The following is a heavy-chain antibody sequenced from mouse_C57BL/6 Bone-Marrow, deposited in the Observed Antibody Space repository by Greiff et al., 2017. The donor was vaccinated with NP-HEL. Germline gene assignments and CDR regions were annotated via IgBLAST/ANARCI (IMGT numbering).Heavy chain of an antibody. CDR1: GYAFSSSW. Sequence: VKLQESGPELVKPGASVKISCKASGYAFSSSWMNWVKQRPGKGLEWIGRIYPGDGDTNYNGKFKGKATLTADKSSSTAYMQLSSLTSEDPAVYFCARSRWDAYAMDYWGQGTSVTVSS. D-gene: IGHD4-1*01. J-gene: IGHJ4*01. CDR3: ARSRWDAYAMDY. V-gene: IGHV1-82*01. CDR2: IYPGDGDT.